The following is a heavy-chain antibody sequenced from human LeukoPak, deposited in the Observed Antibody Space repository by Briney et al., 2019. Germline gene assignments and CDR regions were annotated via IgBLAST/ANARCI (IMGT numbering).Heavy chain of an antibody. V-gene: IGHV3-21*01. D-gene: IGHD2-2*02. CDR2: ISSSSTYI. J-gene: IGHJ3*02. CDR3: ARDTHRSSTSCYNAFDI. CDR1: GFTFSSYS. Sequence: MSGGSLRLSCAASGFTFSSYSMNWVRQAPGKGLEWVSSISSSSTYIYYADSLEGRFTISRDNAKNSLSLQMNSLRAEDTAVYYCARDTHRSSTSCYNAFDIWGQGTMVTVSS.